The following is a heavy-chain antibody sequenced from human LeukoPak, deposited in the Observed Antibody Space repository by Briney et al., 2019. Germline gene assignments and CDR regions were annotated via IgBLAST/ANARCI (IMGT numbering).Heavy chain of an antibody. Sequence: SETLSLTCAVSGGSISSYCWSWIRQPPGRGLEWIGSIHYSGSTSYNSSLKSRVTISVDTSKNQFSLKLSSVTPADTAVYYCARQVYSSSWSYYFDYWGQGTLVTVSS. V-gene: IGHV4-59*01. D-gene: IGHD6-13*01. CDR3: ARQVYSSSWSYYFDY. CDR1: GGSISSYC. J-gene: IGHJ4*02. CDR2: IHYSGST.